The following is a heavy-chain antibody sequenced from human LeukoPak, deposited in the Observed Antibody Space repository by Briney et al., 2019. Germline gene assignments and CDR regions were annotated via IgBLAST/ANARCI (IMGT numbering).Heavy chain of an antibody. V-gene: IGHV3-23*01. J-gene: IGHJ4*02. Sequence: GGSLRLSCAASGFTFSNYAMSWVRQAPGKGLEWVSTISVSSSGSYYADSVKGRFSISRDNSENTVFLQMNSLRAEDTAIYYCAKAIRSAYGYYFDSWGQGTLLTVSS. D-gene: IGHD3-10*01. CDR3: AKAIRSAYGYYFDS. CDR2: ISVSSSGS. CDR1: GFTFSNYA.